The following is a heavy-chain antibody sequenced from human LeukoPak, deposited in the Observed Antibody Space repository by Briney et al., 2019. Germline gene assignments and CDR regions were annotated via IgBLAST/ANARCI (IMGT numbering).Heavy chain of an antibody. CDR2: ISSSSSYI. D-gene: IGHD1-26*01. CDR3: ARGGGSYYFYY. V-gene: IGHV3-21*01. Sequence: GGSLRLSCAASGFTFSSYSMNWVRQAPGKGLEWVSSISSSSSYIYYADSVKGRFTISRDNAKNSLYLQMNSLRAEDTAVYYCARGGGSYYFYYWGQGTLVTVSS. J-gene: IGHJ4*02. CDR1: GFTFSSYS.